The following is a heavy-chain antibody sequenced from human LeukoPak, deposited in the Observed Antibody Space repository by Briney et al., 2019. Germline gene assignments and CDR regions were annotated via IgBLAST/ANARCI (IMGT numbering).Heavy chain of an antibody. CDR3: ARAGYGSGIYMDV. Sequence: GGSLRLSCAASGFTFSNYWMHWVRQAPGKGLVWVSRINGDGSITRSADSVKDRFTISRDNAKNTLYLQMSSLGAEDTAVYWCARAGYGSGIYMDVWGKGTTVTISS. J-gene: IGHJ6*03. CDR2: INGDGSIT. CDR1: GFTFSNYW. V-gene: IGHV3-74*01. D-gene: IGHD3-10*01.